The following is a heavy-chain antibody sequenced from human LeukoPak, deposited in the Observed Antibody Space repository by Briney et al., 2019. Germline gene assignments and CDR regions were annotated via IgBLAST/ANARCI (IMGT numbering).Heavy chain of an antibody. CDR1: GGSFSGYY. J-gene: IGHJ4*02. CDR2: INHSGST. Sequence: PSETLSLTCAVYGGSFSGYYWSWIRKPPGKGLEWIGEINHSGSTNYNPSLKSRVTISVDTSKNQFSLKLSSVTAADTAVYYCARSRGNDVVVTAVYFDYWGQGTLVTLSS. CDR3: ARSRGNDVVVTAVYFDY. V-gene: IGHV4-34*01. D-gene: IGHD2-21*02.